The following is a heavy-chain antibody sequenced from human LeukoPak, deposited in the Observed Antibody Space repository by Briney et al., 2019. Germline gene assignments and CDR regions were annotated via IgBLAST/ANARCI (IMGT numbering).Heavy chain of an antibody. CDR2: IHYIRDGP. Sequence: GGSLRPSCVGSGFRFSRYAMSWVRQAPGKGLEWVATIHYIRDGPYYADSVEGRFTISRDDSKNTVYLQMNSLRVEDTAIYYCARCVTGWPNWFAPWGQGTLVTVSS. CDR1: GFRFSRYA. CDR3: ARCVTGWPNWFAP. D-gene: IGHD6-19*01. J-gene: IGHJ5*02. V-gene: IGHV3-23*01.